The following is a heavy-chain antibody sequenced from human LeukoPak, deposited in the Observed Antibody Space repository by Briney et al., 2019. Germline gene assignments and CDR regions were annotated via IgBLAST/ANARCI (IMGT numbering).Heavy chain of an antibody. CDR2: INPNSGGT. CDR1: GYTFTGYY. J-gene: IGHJ4*02. CDR3: ARASRNPGPYYFDY. Sequence: ASVKVSCKASGYTFTGYYMHWVRQAPGQGLEWMGRINPNSGGTNYAQKFQGRVAMTRDTSISTAYMELSRLRSYDTAVCYCARASRNPGPYYFDYWGQGTLGTVSS. V-gene: IGHV1-2*06. D-gene: IGHD1-14*01.